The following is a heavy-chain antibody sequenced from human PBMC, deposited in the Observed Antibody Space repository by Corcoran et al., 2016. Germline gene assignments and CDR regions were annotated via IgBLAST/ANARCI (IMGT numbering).Heavy chain of an antibody. Sequence: EVQLVESGGVVVQPGGSLRLSCAASGFTYDDYTMHWVRQAPGKGLEWVSLISWDGGSTYYADSVKGRFTISRDNSKNSLYLQMNSLRTEDTALYYCAKGYSGYASYFDYWGQGTLVTVSS. CDR1: GFTYDDYT. D-gene: IGHD5-12*01. CDR3: AKGYSGYASYFDY. V-gene: IGHV3-43*01. CDR2: ISWDGGST. J-gene: IGHJ4*02.